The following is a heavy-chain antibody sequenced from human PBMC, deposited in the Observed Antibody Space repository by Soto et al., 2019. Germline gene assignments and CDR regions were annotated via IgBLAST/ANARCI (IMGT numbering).Heavy chain of an antibody. J-gene: IGHJ4*02. CDR1: GGTFSSYA. CDR2: IIPIFGTA. CDR3: ASPGYCSGGSCYFDY. Sequence: QVQLVQSGAEVKKPGSSVKVSCKASGGTFSSYAISWVRQAPGQGLEWMGGIIPIFGTANYAQKFQGRVTITADESTSTAYMERSSLRSEDTAVYYCASPGYCSGGSCYFDYWGQGTLVTVSS. V-gene: IGHV1-69*12. D-gene: IGHD2-15*01.